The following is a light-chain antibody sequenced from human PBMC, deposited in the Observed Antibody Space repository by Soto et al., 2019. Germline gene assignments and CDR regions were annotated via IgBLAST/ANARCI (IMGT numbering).Light chain of an antibody. V-gene: IGKV3-15*01. Sequence: ETVMTQSPATLSVSPGERATLSRRASQSVSSNLAWYQQKPGQAPRLLIYGASTRATGIPARFSGSGSGTEFTLTISSLQSEDFAVYYCQQYNNWPPGTWTFGQGTKVEIK. CDR1: QSVSSN. CDR3: QQYNNWPPGTWT. J-gene: IGKJ1*01. CDR2: GAS.